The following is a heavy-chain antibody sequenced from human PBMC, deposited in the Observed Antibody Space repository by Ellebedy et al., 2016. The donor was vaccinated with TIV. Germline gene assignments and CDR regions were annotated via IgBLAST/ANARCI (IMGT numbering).Heavy chain of an antibody. CDR2: IIPIFGTA. J-gene: IGHJ3*02. V-gene: IGHV1-69*13. CDR1: GGTFSSYA. Sequence: SVKVSXXASGGTFSSYAISWVRQAPGQGLEWMGGIIPIFGTANYAQKFQGRVTITADESTSTAYMELSSLRSEDTAVYYCACPDYYAIPPYAFDIWGQGTMVTVSS. D-gene: IGHD3-10*01. CDR3: ACPDYYAIPPYAFDI.